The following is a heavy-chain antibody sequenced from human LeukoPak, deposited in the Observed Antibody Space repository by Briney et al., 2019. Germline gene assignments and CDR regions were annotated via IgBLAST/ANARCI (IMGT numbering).Heavy chain of an antibody. CDR1: GFTFSSYA. J-gene: IGHJ5*02. V-gene: IGHV3-23*01. D-gene: IGHD1-26*01. Sequence: GGSLRLSCAASGFTFSSYAMSWVHQAPGKGLEWVSAISGSGGSTYYADSVKGWFTISRDTSKNTLYLQMNSLRAEDTAVYYCAKGRYSGSYYNWFDPWGQGTLVTVSS. CDR2: ISGSGGST. CDR3: AKGRYSGSYYNWFDP.